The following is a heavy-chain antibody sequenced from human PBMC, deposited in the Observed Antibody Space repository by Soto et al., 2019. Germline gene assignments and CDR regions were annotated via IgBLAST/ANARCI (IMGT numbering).Heavy chain of an antibody. CDR3: VRDGYYYDSSGYQRVYYFDY. CDR1: GGSISSYY. V-gene: IGHV4-59*01. J-gene: IGHJ4*02. D-gene: IGHD3-22*01. Sequence: SETLSLTCAVSGGSISSYYWSWIRQPPGEGLEWTGYIFYSGSTNYNPSLKSRVTISVDTSKNQFSLKLSSVTAADTAVYYCVRDGYYYDSSGYQRVYYFDYWGQGTLVTVSS. CDR2: IFYSGST.